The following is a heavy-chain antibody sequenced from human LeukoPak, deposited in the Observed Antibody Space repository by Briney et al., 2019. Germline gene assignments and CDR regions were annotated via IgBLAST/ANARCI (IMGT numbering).Heavy chain of an antibody. D-gene: IGHD5-18*01. CDR2: ISTSGST. CDR3: ASPRTSYRYTFDY. Sequence: SETLSLTCAASVASISNYYWSWIRQAPGKGLEWIGYISTSGSTNYNPSPKSRVSISLDTSNNRFSLNLNFVTAADTAVYFCASPRTSYRYTFDYWGPGALVTVSS. V-gene: IGHV4-4*09. CDR1: VASISNYY. J-gene: IGHJ4*02.